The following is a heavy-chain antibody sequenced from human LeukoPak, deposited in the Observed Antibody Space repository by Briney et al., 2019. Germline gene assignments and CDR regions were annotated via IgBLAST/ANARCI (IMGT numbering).Heavy chain of an antibody. CDR3: AKEKNDYSDYSYMDV. Sequence: GGSLRLSCAASGFTFGNYGMHWVRQAPGKGLEWVAFIRYDGSNKYCADSVKGRFTVSRDNTKNTLYLQMNGLRAEDTAAYYCAKEKNDYSDYSYMDVWGKGTTVTVSS. CDR2: IRYDGSNK. D-gene: IGHD4-11*01. V-gene: IGHV3-30*02. J-gene: IGHJ6*03. CDR1: GFTFGNYG.